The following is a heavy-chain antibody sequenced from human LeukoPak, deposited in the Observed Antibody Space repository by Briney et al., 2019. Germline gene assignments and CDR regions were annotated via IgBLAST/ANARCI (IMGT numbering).Heavy chain of an antibody. D-gene: IGHD6-13*01. V-gene: IGHV7-4-1*02. J-gene: IGHJ1*01. CDR2: INTNTGNP. CDR3: ARVGPPTPTIATAGTGYLQH. CDR1: GYTFTSYA. Sequence: PGASVKVSCKASGYTFTSYAMNWVRQAPGQGLEWMGWINTNTGNPTYAQGFTGRFVFSLDTSVSTAYLEISSLKDEDTAVYYCARVGPPTPTIATAGTGYLQHWGQGTLVTVSS.